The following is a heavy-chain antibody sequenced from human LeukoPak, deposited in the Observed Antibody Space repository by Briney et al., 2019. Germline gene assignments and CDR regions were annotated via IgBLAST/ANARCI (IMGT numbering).Heavy chain of an antibody. CDR2: IKSKTDGGTT. V-gene: IGHV3-15*01. CDR1: GFTFSNAW. D-gene: IGHD7-27*01. Sequence: GGSLRLSCAASGFTFSNAWMSWVRQAPGKGLEWVGRIKSKTDGGTTDYAAPVKGRFTISRDDSKNTLYLQMNSLKTEDTAVYYCTTDLGLNYYFDYWGQGTLVTVSS. J-gene: IGHJ4*02. CDR3: TTDLGLNYYFDY.